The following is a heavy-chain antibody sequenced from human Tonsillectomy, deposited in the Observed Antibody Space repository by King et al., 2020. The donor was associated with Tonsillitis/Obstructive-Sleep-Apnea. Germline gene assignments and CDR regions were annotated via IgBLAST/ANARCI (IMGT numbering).Heavy chain of an antibody. J-gene: IGHJ6*03. D-gene: IGHD1-26*01. CDR1: GGFISSRSYY. Sequence: LQLQESGPGLVKPSETLSLICTVSGGFISSRSYYWGWIRQPPGKGLEWIGSIYYSGTTYYNPSLQSRVTISVDTSRNQFSLRLSAVTDADTAVYYCVRHTSGSNSDHYYYMDVWGKGTTVTVSS. CDR3: VRHTSGSNSDHYYYMDV. CDR2: IYYSGTT. V-gene: IGHV4-39*01.